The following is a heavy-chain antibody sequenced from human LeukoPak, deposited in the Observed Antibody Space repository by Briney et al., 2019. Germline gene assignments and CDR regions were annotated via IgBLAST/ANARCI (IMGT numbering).Heavy chain of an antibody. J-gene: IGHJ4*02. CDR1: GGSISSGGYS. Sequence: SETLSLTCAVSGGSISSGGYSWSWIRQPPGKGLEWIGYIYHSGSTYYNPSLKSRVTISVDRSKNQFSLKLSSVTAADTAVYYXXXXXXXXGGLTYFDYWGQGTLVTVSX. D-gene: IGHD2-15*01. CDR3: XXXXXXXGGLTYFDY. V-gene: IGHV4-30-2*01. CDR2: IYHSGST.